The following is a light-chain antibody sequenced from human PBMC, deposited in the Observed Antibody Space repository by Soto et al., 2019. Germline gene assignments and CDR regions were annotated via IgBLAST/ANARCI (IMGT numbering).Light chain of an antibody. V-gene: IGLV2-14*01. CDR1: SSDVGGYNY. J-gene: IGLJ2*01. CDR3: SSYTSGSTLVV. CDR2: EVS. Sequence: QSVLTQPASVSGSPGQSITISCTGTSSDVGGYNYVSWYQQHPGTAPKLMIYEVSNRPSEVSNRFSGSKSGNTASLTISGLQSEDEGNYYCSSYTSGSTLVVFGGGTKLTVL.